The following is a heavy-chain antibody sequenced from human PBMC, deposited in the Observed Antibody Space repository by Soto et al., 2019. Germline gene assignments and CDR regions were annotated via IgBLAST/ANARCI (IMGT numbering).Heavy chain of an antibody. CDR1: GFTFSNFA. V-gene: IGHV3-23*01. J-gene: IGHJ4*02. D-gene: IGHD6-19*01. CDR2: ISASGRDI. Sequence: GGSLRLSCAASGFTFSNFAMSWVRQAPGRGLEWVSGISASGRDIHYADSVKDRFTVSRGNSKNTLYLQMNSLRAEDTAIYYCAKGKTSGWYYFDYWGQGALVTVSS. CDR3: AKGKTSGWYYFDY.